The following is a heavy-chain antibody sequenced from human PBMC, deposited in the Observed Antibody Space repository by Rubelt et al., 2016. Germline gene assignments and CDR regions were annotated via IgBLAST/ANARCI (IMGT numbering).Heavy chain of an antibody. Sequence: QVQLQESGPGLVKPSETLSLTCTVSGGSISSYYWSWIRQPPGKGLEWIGYIYYSGSTNYNPSLKSRVAVSVDTSKNQFSLKLKSVTAADTAVYYCARLHYYDTSGSIDYWGLGTLVTVSS. CDR2: IYYSGST. CDR3: ARLHYYDTSGSIDY. D-gene: IGHD3-22*01. V-gene: IGHV4-59*08. J-gene: IGHJ4*01. CDR1: GGSISSYY.